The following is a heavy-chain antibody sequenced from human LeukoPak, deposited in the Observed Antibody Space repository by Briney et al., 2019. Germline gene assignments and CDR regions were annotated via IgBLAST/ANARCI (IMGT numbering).Heavy chain of an antibody. J-gene: IGHJ4*02. V-gene: IGHV3-9*01. CDR1: GFKFDAYA. CDR2: ISWNGGFM. Sequence: GGSLRLSCAASGFKFDAYAIHWVRQPPGKGLEWVSIISWNGGFMDYADSVKSRFTISRDNVQNSVYLDMNSLRPEDTAFYFCAKVRGTYSSGFYFDSWGQGTLVTVSS. D-gene: IGHD6-19*01. CDR3: AKVRGTYSSGFYFDS.